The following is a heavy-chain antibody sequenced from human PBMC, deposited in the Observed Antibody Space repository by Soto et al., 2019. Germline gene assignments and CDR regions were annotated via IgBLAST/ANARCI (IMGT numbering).Heavy chain of an antibody. D-gene: IGHD4-17*01. V-gene: IGHV4-59*12. CDR2: ISYSGST. Sequence: SETLSLTCTVSGASITTYYWSWIRQPPGKGLEWIGYISYSGSTYYNPSLKSRVTISVDRSKNQFSLKLSSVTAADTAVYYCASGLVTTLHYWGQGTLVTVSS. J-gene: IGHJ4*02. CDR3: ASGLVTTLHY. CDR1: GASITTYY.